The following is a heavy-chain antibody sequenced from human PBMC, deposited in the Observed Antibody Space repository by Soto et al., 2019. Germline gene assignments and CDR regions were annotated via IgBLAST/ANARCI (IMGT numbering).Heavy chain of an antibody. CDR2: ISFDGTTI. V-gene: IGHV3-30*18. CDR3: AKGQGGSPPGGMDV. J-gene: IGHJ6*02. Sequence: QVVLVESGGGVVQPGRALRLSCAASGFDFTNDGMLWVRQAPGKGLEWVALISFDGTTIHYGDSVKGRFTISRDNSKNTLVLQMNSLGPEDTGVYYCAKGQGGSPPGGMDVWGQGTTVTVSS. CDR1: GFDFTNDG. D-gene: IGHD3-10*01.